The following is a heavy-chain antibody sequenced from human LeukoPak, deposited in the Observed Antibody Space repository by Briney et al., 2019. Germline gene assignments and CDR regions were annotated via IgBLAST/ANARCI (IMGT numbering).Heavy chain of an antibody. CDR2: IYYSGST. CDR1: GGSISSYY. CDR3: ARGYCSSTSCYHAFDI. D-gene: IGHD2-2*01. Sequence: PSETLSLTCTVSGGSISSYYWSWIRQPPGKGLEWIGYIYYSGSTNYNPSLKGRVTISVDTSKNRFSLKLSSVTAADTAVYYCARGYCSSTSCYHAFDIWGQGTMVTVSS. J-gene: IGHJ3*02. V-gene: IGHV4-59*08.